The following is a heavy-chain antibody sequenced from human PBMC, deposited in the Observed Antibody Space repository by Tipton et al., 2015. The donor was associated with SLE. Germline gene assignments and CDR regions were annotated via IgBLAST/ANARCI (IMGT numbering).Heavy chain of an antibody. Sequence: TLSLTCTVSGGSICSYYWSWIRQPAGKGREWIGRVYATGSTYYNPSLKSRVTISLDSSKNQISLKLSSVSAADTAVYYCARVQRGPRSFDLWGRGTLVTVSS. CDR1: GGSICSYY. D-gene: IGHD1-1*01. CDR2: VYATGST. V-gene: IGHV4-4*07. CDR3: ARVQRGPRSFDL. J-gene: IGHJ2*01.